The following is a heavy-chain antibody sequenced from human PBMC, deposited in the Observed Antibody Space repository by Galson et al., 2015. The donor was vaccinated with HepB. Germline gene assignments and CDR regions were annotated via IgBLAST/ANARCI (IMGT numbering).Heavy chain of an antibody. CDR2: ISYDGGKE. CDR1: GFRFRSDG. CDR3: ARERQFLRDFDS. V-gene: IGHV3-30*03. D-gene: IGHD6-19*01. Sequence: SLRLSCAASGFRFRSDGMHWVRQAPGKGLEWVAGISYDGGKEHYADSVKGRFTISRDNSKDTLYLLMNSLRVEDTAVYYCARERQFLRDFDSWGQGTLVTVSS. J-gene: IGHJ4*02.